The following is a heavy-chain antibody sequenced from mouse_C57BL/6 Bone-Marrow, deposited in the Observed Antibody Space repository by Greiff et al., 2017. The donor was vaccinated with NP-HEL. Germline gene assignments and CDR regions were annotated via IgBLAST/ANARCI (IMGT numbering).Heavy chain of an antibody. V-gene: IGHV1-75*01. Sequence: QVQLKQSGPELVKPGASVKISCKASGYTFTDYYINWVKQRPGQGLEWIGWIFPGSGSTYYNEKFKGKATLTVDKSSSTAYMLLSSLTSEDSAVYFCAREGGNYPYYYAMDYWGQGTSVTVSS. CDR1: GYTFTDYY. CDR3: AREGGNYPYYYAMDY. D-gene: IGHD2-1*01. CDR2: IFPGSGST. J-gene: IGHJ4*01.